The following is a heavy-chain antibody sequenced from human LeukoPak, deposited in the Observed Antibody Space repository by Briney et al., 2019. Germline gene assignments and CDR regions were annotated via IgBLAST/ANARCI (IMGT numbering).Heavy chain of an antibody. V-gene: IGHV3-7*01. CDR1: GFTFSSYW. D-gene: IGHD2/OR15-2a*01. CDR3: AREEQLLFPYGRDV. J-gene: IGHJ6*04. Sequence: GGSLRLSCAASGFTFSSYWMSWVRQAPGKGLEWVANIKQDGSEKYYVDSVKGRFTISRDNAKNSLYLQMNSLRAEDTAVYYCAREEQLLFPYGRDVWGEGTTVTVSS. CDR2: IKQDGSEK.